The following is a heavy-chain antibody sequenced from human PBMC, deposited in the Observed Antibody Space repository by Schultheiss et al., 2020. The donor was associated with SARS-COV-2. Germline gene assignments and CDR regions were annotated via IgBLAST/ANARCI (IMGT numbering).Heavy chain of an antibody. CDR3: ARVDYDSSGYPYYFDY. Sequence: SETLSLTCTVSGGSISRSGYYWGWIRQPPGKGLEWIGYIYYSGSTYYNPSLKGRITISIDTSKNQFSLQLTSVTAADTAVYYCARVDYDSSGYPYYFDYWGQGTLVTVSS. CDR2: IYYSGST. D-gene: IGHD3-22*01. J-gene: IGHJ4*02. V-gene: IGHV4-30-4*08. CDR1: GGSISRSGYY.